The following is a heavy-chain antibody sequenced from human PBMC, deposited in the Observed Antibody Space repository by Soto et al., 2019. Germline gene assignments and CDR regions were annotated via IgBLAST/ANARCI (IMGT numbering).Heavy chain of an antibody. CDR3: ARDHEARPAPTIGFDP. CDR1: GFTFSSYG. V-gene: IGHV3-33*01. D-gene: IGHD2-2*01. Sequence: PGGSLRLSCAASGFTFSSYGMHWVRQAPGKGLEWVAVIWYDGSNKYYADSVKGRFTISRDNSKNTLYLQMNSLRAEDTAVYYCARDHEARPAPTIGFDPWGQGTLVTVSS. CDR2: IWYDGSNK. J-gene: IGHJ5*02.